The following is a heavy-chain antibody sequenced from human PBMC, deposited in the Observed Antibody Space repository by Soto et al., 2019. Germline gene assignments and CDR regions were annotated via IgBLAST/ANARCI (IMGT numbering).Heavy chain of an antibody. CDR1: GYTFTSYA. Sequence: GASVKVSCKASGYTFTSYAMHWVRQAPGQRLEWMGWINAGNGNTKYSQKFQGRVTITRDTSASTAYMELSSLRSEDTAVHYCARDPREYYYGSGSPYYYYGMDVWGQGTKVTVSS. D-gene: IGHD3-10*01. CDR2: INAGNGNT. J-gene: IGHJ6*02. V-gene: IGHV1-3*01. CDR3: ARDPREYYYGSGSPYYYYGMDV.